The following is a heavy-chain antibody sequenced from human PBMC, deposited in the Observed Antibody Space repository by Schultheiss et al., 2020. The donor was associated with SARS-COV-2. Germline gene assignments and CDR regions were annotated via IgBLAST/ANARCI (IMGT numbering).Heavy chain of an antibody. CDR1: GGSISSYY. CDR3: ARSRRYYYVH. V-gene: IGHV4-34*01. CDR2: INHSGST. Sequence: SETLSLTCTVSGGSISSYYWGWIRQPPGKGLEWIGEINHSGSTNYNPSLKSRVTMSVDTSKNQFSLKLSSVTAADTAVYYCARSRRYYYVHWGQGTLVTVSS. D-gene: IGHD1-14*01. J-gene: IGHJ4*02.